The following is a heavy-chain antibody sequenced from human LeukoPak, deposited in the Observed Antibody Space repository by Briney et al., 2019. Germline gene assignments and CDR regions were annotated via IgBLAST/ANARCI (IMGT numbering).Heavy chain of an antibody. Sequence: SETLSLTCTVSGGSISSYYWSWIRQPAGKGLEWIGRIYTSGSTNYNPSLKSRVTMSVDTSKNQFSLKLSSVTAADTAVYYCAREGGYSDAGAFDIWGQETMVTVSS. CDR2: IYTSGST. J-gene: IGHJ3*02. V-gene: IGHV4-4*07. D-gene: IGHD5-12*01. CDR1: GGSISSYY. CDR3: AREGGYSDAGAFDI.